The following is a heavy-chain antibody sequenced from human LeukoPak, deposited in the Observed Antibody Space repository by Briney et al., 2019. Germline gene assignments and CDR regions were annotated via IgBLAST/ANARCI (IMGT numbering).Heavy chain of an antibody. V-gene: IGHV4-39*07. J-gene: IGHJ4*02. CDR1: GDSMSSSSYY. CDR2: RYYRGNT. Sequence: SETLSLTCIVSGDSMSSSSYYWGWIRQPPGKGLEWIGSRYYRGNTYYNPSLKSRVTISADTSKNHFSLSLSSVTAADMAVYYCARSLQKWEMHPFDYWGQGTLVTVSS. D-gene: IGHD1-26*01. CDR3: ARSLQKWEMHPFDY.